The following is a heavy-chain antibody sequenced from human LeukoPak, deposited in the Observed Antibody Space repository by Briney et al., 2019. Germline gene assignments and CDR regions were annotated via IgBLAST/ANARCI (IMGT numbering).Heavy chain of an antibody. J-gene: IGHJ6*03. CDR3: ATDVPPGGNSGYYYSYMDV. V-gene: IGHV4-4*07. CDR1: CGSISSYY. CDR2: IYTSGST. D-gene: IGHD4-23*01. Sequence: SETLSLTCTVSCGSISSYYWSWLRQPAGKGLEWIGRIYTSGSTNYNPSLKSRVTISVDRSTNQFSLKLSSMTAADTAVYSCATDVPPGGNSGYYYSYMDVWGNGTPVTVSS.